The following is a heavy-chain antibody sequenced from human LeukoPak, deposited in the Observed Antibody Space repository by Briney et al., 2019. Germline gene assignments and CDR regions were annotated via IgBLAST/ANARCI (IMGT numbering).Heavy chain of an antibody. CDR2: INHNGNVN. CDR1: GFTFSNFW. CDR3: ARGGGLDV. D-gene: IGHD3-16*01. J-gene: IGHJ6*02. V-gene: IGHV3-7*03. Sequence: GGSLRLSCTASGFTFSNFWMGWVRQAPGKGLEWVASINHNGNVNYYVDSVKGRFTISRDNAKNSLYLQMSNLRAEDTAVYFCARGGGLDVWGQGATVTVSS.